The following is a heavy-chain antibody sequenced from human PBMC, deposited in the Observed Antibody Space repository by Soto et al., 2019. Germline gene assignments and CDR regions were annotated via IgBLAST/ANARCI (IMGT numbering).Heavy chain of an antibody. V-gene: IGHV3-23*01. Sequence: GSLRLSCAASGFTLSSYAMSWVRQAPGKGLERVSAISGSGGSTYYADSVKGRFTISRDNSKNTLYLQMNSLRAEDTAVYYCAKDAHVRFLEWLSPTYYYYGMDVWGQGTTVTVSS. CDR3: AKDAHVRFLEWLSPTYYYYGMDV. CDR2: ISGSGGST. J-gene: IGHJ6*02. CDR1: GFTLSSYA. D-gene: IGHD3-3*01.